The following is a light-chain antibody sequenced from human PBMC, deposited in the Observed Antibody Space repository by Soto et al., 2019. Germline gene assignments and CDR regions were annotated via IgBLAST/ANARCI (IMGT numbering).Light chain of an antibody. CDR3: QQYYSYSWT. V-gene: IGKV1-5*01. Sequence: DIQMTQSPSTLSASVGERVTITCRASQSVSNWLAWYQQKPGKAPKLLIYDVSSLESGVPSRCSGSGSGTDFILTISSLQPDDFATYYCQQYYSYSWTFDQGTKVEMK. CDR2: DVS. J-gene: IGKJ1*01. CDR1: QSVSNW.